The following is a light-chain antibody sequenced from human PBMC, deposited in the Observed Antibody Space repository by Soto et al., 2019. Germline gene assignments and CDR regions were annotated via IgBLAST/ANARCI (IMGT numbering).Light chain of an antibody. CDR2: EVS. J-gene: IGLJ3*02. V-gene: IGLV2-14*01. Sequence: QSVLTQPASVSGSPGQSITISCTGTSSDVGGYNYVSWYQQHPGKAPKLMIYEVSNRPSGVSIRFSGSKSGNTASLTISGLQAEDEADYYCCSYTSSSTLWVFGGGTKLTVL. CDR1: SSDVGGYNY. CDR3: CSYTSSSTLWV.